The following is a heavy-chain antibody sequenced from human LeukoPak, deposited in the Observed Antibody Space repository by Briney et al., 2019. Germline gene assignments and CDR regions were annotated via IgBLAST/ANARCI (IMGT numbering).Heavy chain of an antibody. CDR2: ISYDGSNQ. CDR1: GFTLSNYG. D-gene: IGHD6-19*01. J-gene: IGHJ5*02. CDR3: AKDPYSSGPYNWFDP. V-gene: IGHV3-30*18. Sequence: PGGSLRLSCAASGFTLSNYGMHWVRQAPGKGLEWVAAISYDGSNQYYADSVKGRFTISRDNSESTLFLQMNSLRAEDTAVYYCAKDPYSSGPYNWFDPWGQGTLVTVSS.